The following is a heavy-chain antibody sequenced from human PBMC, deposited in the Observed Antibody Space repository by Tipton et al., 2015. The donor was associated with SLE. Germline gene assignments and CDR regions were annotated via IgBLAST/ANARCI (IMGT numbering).Heavy chain of an antibody. D-gene: IGHD3-3*01. J-gene: IGHJ4*02. CDR1: GFTFSIYW. CDR3: AKGPEWLSY. V-gene: IGHV3-74*01. Sequence: SLRLSCTASGFTFSIYWMHWVRQPPGKGLVWVSEIDPNGSPTNYADSVKDRFTTSRDNAKNSLYLQMDSLRAEDTAFYYCAKGPEWLSYWGQGTLVTVSS. CDR2: IDPNGSPT.